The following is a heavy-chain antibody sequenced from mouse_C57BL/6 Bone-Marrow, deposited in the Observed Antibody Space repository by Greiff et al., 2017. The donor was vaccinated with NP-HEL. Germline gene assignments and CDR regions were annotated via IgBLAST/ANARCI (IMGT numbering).Heavy chain of an antibody. CDR3: SYDYDKAMDY. Sequence: QVQLQQSGPELVKPGASVKISCKASGYAFSSSWMNWVKQRPGKGLEWIGRIYPGDGDTNYNGKFKGKATLTADKSSSTACMQLSSLTSEDSAVYFCSYDYDKAMDYWGQGTSVTVSS. V-gene: IGHV1-82*01. CDR1: GYAFSSSW. J-gene: IGHJ4*01. CDR2: IYPGDGDT. D-gene: IGHD2-4*01.